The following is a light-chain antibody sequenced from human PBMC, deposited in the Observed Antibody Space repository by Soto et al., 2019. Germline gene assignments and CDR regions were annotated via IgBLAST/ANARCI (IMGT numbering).Light chain of an antibody. J-gene: IGLJ1*01. V-gene: IGLV2-14*03. CDR2: DVS. CDR3: NSFTSTSTSV. CDR1: SSDVGAYNY. Sequence: QSVLTQPASVSGSPGQSITIFCTGTSSDVGAYNYVSWHQHHPGKAPRVLIYDVSNRPSGVSSRFSGSKSGNTASLTISGLQAEDEAEYYCNSFTSTSTSVFGGGTKVTVL.